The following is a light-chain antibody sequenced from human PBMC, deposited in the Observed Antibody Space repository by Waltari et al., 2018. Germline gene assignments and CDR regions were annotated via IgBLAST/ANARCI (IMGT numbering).Light chain of an antibody. Sequence: QSALTQPPSASGSPGQSITISCTGTSSDVGGYNYVSWYQQHPGKAPKLMIYEVSNRPSGVSNRFSGSKSGNTASRTISGLQAEDEADYYCSSYTSSSTPYVFGTGTKVTVL. CDR2: EVS. J-gene: IGLJ1*01. CDR3: SSYTSSSTPYV. CDR1: SSDVGGYNY. V-gene: IGLV2-14*01.